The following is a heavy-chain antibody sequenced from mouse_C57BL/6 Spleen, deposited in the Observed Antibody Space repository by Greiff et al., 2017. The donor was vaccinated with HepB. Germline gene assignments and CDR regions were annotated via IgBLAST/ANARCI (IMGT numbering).Heavy chain of an antibody. D-gene: IGHD3-3*01. CDR1: GYSITSGYY. J-gene: IGHJ3*01. V-gene: IGHV3-6*01. Sequence: VQLKESGPGLVKPSQSLSLTCSVTGYSITSGYYWNWIRQLPGTKLEWMGNKSYDGSNNYNPSLKNRISITRDTSKNKFFLKLNSVTTEDTATYYCARDLGQAYWGQGTLVTVSA. CDR3: ARDLGQAY. CDR2: KSYDGSN.